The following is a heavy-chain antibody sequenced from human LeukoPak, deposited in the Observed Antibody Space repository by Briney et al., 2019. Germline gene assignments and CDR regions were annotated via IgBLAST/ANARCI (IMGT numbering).Heavy chain of an antibody. V-gene: IGHV3-21*01. CDR1: GFTFSSYS. CDR3: ARDVGRGAAVDY. D-gene: IGHD6-13*01. CDR2: ISSSSSYI. J-gene: IGHJ4*02. Sequence: GGSLRLSCAASGFTFSSYSMNWVRQAPGKGLEWVSSISSSSSYIYYADSVKGRFTISRDNAKNSLYLQMNSLRAEDTAVYYCARDVGRGAAVDYWGQGTLVTVSS.